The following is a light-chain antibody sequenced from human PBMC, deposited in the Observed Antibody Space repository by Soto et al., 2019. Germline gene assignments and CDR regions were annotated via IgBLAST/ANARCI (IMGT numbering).Light chain of an antibody. J-gene: IGKJ1*01. CDR2: AVS. Sequence: EIMMTQSPGTLSASPGERATLSCRASQSVSSNLAWYQQKPGQAPRLLIYAVSTRATGIPARFSGSGSGTELTLTISSLQSEDFAVYYCQQYNKWPLTFGQGIKVEIK. CDR1: QSVSSN. CDR3: QQYNKWPLT. V-gene: IGKV3-15*01.